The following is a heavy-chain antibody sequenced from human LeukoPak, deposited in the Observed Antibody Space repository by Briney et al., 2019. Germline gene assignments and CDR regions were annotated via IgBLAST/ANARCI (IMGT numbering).Heavy chain of an antibody. V-gene: IGHV3-33*01. J-gene: IGHJ4*02. D-gene: IGHD1-26*01. CDR2: IKYDASVE. Sequence: PGGSLRLSCAVSGVSFSGYAMHWVRQAPGKGLEWVGLIKYDASVEYYADSVKGRFTISRDDSRNTLYLQMTSLRAEDTAVYYCARGQSVGWEIGVCDFWGQGSLVTVAS. CDR3: ARGQSVGWEIGVCDF. CDR1: GVSFSGYA.